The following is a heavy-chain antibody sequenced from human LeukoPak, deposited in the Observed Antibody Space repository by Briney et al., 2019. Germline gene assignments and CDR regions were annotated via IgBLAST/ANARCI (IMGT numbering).Heavy chain of an antibody. Sequence: SDTLSLTCTVSGGSISRYYWSCIRQPPGKGLEWIGYIYYSGSTNSNPSLKSRVTMSVDTSKNQFSLKLGSVTAADTAVYYGARGGYSSSWYFYYWGQGTLVTVSS. D-gene: IGHD6-13*01. CDR1: GGSISRYY. CDR2: IYYSGST. CDR3: ARGGYSSSWYFYY. J-gene: IGHJ4*02. V-gene: IGHV4-59*12.